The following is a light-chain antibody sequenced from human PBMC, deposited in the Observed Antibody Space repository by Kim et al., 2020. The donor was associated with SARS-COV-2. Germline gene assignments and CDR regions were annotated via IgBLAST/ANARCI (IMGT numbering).Light chain of an antibody. CDR1: QSVSSRH. CDR3: QQYLSSPFT. Sequence: APGERAPPSGRASQSVSSRHLAWYQQKPGQAPRLLMYTTSSRATGIPDRFSGSGSGTDFTLTIDRLEPEDFAVYFCQQYLSSPFTFGGGTKVDIK. V-gene: IGKV3-20*01. J-gene: IGKJ4*01. CDR2: TTS.